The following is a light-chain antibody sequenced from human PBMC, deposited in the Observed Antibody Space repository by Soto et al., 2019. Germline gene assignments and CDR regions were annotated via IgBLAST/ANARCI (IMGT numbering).Light chain of an antibody. CDR1: QSVSSY. J-gene: IGKJ2*01. CDR3: QQRSNWYT. Sequence: EIVLTQSPATLSLSPGERATLSCRASQSVSSYLAWYQQKPGQAPRLLIHDASNRATGIPARFSGSGSGTDFTLTSSSLEPEDFAVYYCQQRSNWYTFGQGTKLEIK. V-gene: IGKV3-11*01. CDR2: DAS.